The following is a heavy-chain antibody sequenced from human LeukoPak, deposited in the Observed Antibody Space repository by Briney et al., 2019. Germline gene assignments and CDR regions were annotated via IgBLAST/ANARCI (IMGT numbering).Heavy chain of an antibody. CDR2: IYYSGST. D-gene: IGHD2-2*01. CDR3: ARHGDMLPWDVVVAPAAYDY. V-gene: IGHV4-30-4*08. Sequence: SQTLSLTCTVSGGSISSGDYYWHWIRQPPGKGLEWIGYIYYSGSTYYNPSLKSRVTISVDTSQNQFSLKLSSVTAADTAVYYCARHGDMLPWDVVVAPAAYDYWGQGTLVTVSS. J-gene: IGHJ4*02. CDR1: GGSISSGDYY.